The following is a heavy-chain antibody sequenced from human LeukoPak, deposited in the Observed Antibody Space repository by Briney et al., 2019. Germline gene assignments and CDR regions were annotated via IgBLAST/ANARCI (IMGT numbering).Heavy chain of an antibody. CDR2: IYHRGTT. CDR1: GGSIGIDDYY. V-gene: IGHV4-30-2*01. Sequence: PSQTLSLTCTVSGGSIGIDDYYWTWIRQPPGKGLEWIGYIYHRGTTYYNPSLESRVTISIDTSKKHFSLKMSSVTAADTAVYYCARWSSTYYAFDYWGQGSLVTVSS. CDR3: ARWSSTYYAFDY. J-gene: IGHJ4*02. D-gene: IGHD3-22*01.